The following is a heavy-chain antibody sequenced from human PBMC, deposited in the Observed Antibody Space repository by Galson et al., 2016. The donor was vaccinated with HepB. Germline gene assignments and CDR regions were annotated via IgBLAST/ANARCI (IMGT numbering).Heavy chain of an antibody. Sequence: SLRLSCAASGFTFNTYAMTWVRQAPGKGLEWVSLIYSGGSTYYADSVKGRFTISRDSSKNTLYLQMNSLRAEDTAVYYCARNRHCSGGSCHGAWGQGTLVTVSS. CDR2: IYSGGST. CDR3: ARNRHCSGGSCHGA. V-gene: IGHV3-66*01. CDR1: GFTFNTYA. J-gene: IGHJ5*02. D-gene: IGHD2-15*01.